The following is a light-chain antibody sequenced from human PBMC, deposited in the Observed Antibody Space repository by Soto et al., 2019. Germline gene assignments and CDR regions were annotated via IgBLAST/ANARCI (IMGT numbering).Light chain of an antibody. CDR1: QSVSSSY. CDR2: GAS. J-gene: IGKJ4*01. CDR3: QQYGSSLT. Sequence: EIVLTQSPGTLSLSPGERATLSCRASQSVSSSYLAWYQQKPGQAPRLLIYGASSRATGIPDRFSGSGSGTDFTLTISRLEPEDCAVSYCQQYGSSLTFCGGTKVEIK. V-gene: IGKV3-20*01.